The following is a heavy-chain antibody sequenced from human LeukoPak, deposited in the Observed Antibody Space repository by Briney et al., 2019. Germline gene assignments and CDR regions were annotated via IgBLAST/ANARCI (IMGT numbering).Heavy chain of an antibody. CDR3: AKDLGYNWNYFDY. Sequence: GGSLRLSCAASGFTFSNHAMNWVRQAPGTGLEWVSGINNGGGSTYYADSVKGRFTISRDNSKNTLYLQMNSLRAEDTAVYYCAKDLGYNWNYFDYRGQGTLVTVSS. V-gene: IGHV3-23*01. D-gene: IGHD1-20*01. CDR2: INNGGGST. CDR1: GFTFSNHA. J-gene: IGHJ4*02.